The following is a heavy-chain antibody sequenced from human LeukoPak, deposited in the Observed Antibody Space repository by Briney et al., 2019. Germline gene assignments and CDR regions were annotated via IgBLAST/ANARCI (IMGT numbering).Heavy chain of an antibody. CDR3: ARDPSVEDAFDI. V-gene: IGHV3-11*06. CDR1: GFTFSSYT. J-gene: IGHJ3*02. CDR2: ISSSSSYT. Sequence: PGGSLRLSCAASGFTFSSYTMHWIRQAPGKGLEWVSYISSSSSYTNYADSVKGRFTISRDNAKNSLYLQMNSLRAEDTAVYYCARDPSVEDAFDIWGQGTMVTVSS.